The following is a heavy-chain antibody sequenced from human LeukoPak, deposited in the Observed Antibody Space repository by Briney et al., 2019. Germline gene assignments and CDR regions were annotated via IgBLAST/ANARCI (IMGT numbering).Heavy chain of an antibody. V-gene: IGHV1-18*01. CDR1: RYTFTSYG. J-gene: IGHJ4*02. CDR2: ISAYNGNT. CDR3: ASGADFWNGYWN. Sequence: GSSVKVSCKPSRYTFTSYGIILVRQAPGHGLEWMGWISAYNGNTNYAQKLQRRVTMTTDTSTSKASMELSSLRSDDTAVYYCASGADFWNGYWNWGQGTLVTVSS. D-gene: IGHD3-3*01.